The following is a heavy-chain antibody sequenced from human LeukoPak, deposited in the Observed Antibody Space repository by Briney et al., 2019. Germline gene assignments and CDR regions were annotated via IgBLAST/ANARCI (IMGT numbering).Heavy chain of an antibody. CDR3: ARGSNYVSDYYFDV. Sequence: PSETLSLTCAVYGVSLRGYYWSWIRQSPEKGLEWIGEVNHEGDSIYSPSLKSRLTLSVDMSKNQFSLNLRSVTAADTAVYFCARGSNYVSDYYFDVWGQGTLVSVSS. V-gene: IGHV4-34*01. CDR1: GVSLRGYY. J-gene: IGHJ4*02. D-gene: IGHD4-11*01. CDR2: VNHEGDS.